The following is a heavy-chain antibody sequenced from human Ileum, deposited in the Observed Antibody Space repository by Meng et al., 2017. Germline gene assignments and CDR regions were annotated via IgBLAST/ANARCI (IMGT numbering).Heavy chain of an antibody. V-gene: IGHV4-4*02. CDR2: FHPGSGA. Sequence: QVQLQESGPGLVKPSGTLSLTCAVSGGSISGGTWWSWVRQPPGKGLQWIGQFHPGSGAAYNPSLETRVTISVDTSKNQFSLELTSVTAADTAVYYCAKNGAYCLESWGQGTLVTVFS. D-gene: IGHD2-21*01. J-gene: IGHJ4*02. CDR1: GGSISGGTW. CDR3: AKNGAYCLES.